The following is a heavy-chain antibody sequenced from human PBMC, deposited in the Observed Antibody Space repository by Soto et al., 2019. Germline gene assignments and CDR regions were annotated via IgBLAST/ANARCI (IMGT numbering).Heavy chain of an antibody. CDR1: GYSIGIGYY. CDR3: ARARTYGGFDY. Sequence: PSETLSLTCSVSGYSIGIGYYCGWIRQPPGKGLEWIGTIYRSGSTYYNPSLKSRVTISVDMSKNRFSLKLTSVTAADTAVYYCARARTYGGFDYWGQGTLVTVSS. D-gene: IGHD4-17*01. CDR2: IYRSGST. J-gene: IGHJ4*02. V-gene: IGHV4-38-2*02.